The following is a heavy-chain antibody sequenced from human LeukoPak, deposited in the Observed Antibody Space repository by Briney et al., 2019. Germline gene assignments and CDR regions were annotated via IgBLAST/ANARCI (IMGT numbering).Heavy chain of an antibody. CDR2: ISAYNGNT. D-gene: IGHD3-10*01. J-gene: IGHJ6*03. CDR3: ARDGSYYYGSGSSNRNYYYYYMDV. CDR1: GYTFTSYG. V-gene: IGHV1-18*01. Sequence: GASVKVSCKASGYTFTSYGISWVRQAPGQGLEWMGWISAYNGNTNYAQKLQGRVTMTTDTSTSTAYMELRSLRSDDTAVYYCARDGSYYYGSGSSNRNYYYYYMDVWGKGTTVTVSS.